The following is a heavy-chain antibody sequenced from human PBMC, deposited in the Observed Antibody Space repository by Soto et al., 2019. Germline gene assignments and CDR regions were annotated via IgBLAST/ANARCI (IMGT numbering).Heavy chain of an antibody. CDR2: INSILGIS. V-gene: IGHV1-69*02. J-gene: IGHJ5*01. Sequence: QVQLVQSGAEVKEPESSVKVSCKVSGGTFNSDTINWVRQAPGQGLEWMGRINSILGISNYAQKFQGRIAITADKSTNSGYMELSSLRSEDTAVYYCARGPVRGMGGDSWGQGTLVTVSS. CDR1: GGTFNSDT. D-gene: IGHD3-16*01. CDR3: ARGPVRGMGGDS.